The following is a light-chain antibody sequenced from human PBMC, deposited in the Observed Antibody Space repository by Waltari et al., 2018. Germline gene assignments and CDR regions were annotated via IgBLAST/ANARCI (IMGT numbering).Light chain of an antibody. CDR3: QQYNNYLT. CDR1: QFISNW. V-gene: IGKV1-5*01. CDR2: DAT. Sequence: IQMTKSPSTLAASVGARVTITFRASQFISNWLAWYQHQPGKAPKLLIYDATKLKRRVPSRFSGSGSGTEFTLTIASLQPDDFATYYCQQYNNYLTFGPGTKVDI. J-gene: IGKJ3*01.